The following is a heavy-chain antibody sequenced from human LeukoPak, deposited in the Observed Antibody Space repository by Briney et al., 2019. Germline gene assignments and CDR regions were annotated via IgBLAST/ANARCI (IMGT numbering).Heavy chain of an antibody. V-gene: IGHV4-34*01. D-gene: IGHD3-3*01. CDR2: INHSGST. Sequence: SETLSLTCAVYGGSFSGYYWSWIRQPPGKGLEWIGEINHSGSTNYNPSLKSRVTISVDTSKNQFSLKLSSVTAADTAVYYCASTGYDFWSGQAANWFDPWGQGTLVTVSS. J-gene: IGHJ5*02. CDR1: GGSFSGYY. CDR3: ASTGYDFWSGQAANWFDP.